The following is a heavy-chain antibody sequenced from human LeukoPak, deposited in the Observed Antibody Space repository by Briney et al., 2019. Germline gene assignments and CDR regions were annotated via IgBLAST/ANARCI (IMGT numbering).Heavy chain of an antibody. V-gene: IGHV3-33*08. D-gene: IGHD3-3*01. CDR2: IWYDGSNK. Sequence: GGSLRLSCVASGFTFSTYWMSWVRQAPGKGLEWVAVIWYDGSNKYYADSVKGRFTISRDNSKNTLYLQMNSLRAEDTAVYYCARDRTEYDFWSGYYNGPFDYWGQGTLVTVSS. J-gene: IGHJ4*02. CDR3: ARDRTEYDFWSGYYNGPFDY. CDR1: GFTFSTYW.